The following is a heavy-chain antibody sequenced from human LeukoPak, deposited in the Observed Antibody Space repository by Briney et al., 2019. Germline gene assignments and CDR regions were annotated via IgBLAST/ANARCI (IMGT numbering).Heavy chain of an antibody. CDR2: ISYDGSNK. D-gene: IGHD6-13*01. Sequence: GRSLRLSCAASGFTFSSYAMHWVRQAPGKGLEWVAVISYDGSNKYYADAVKGRFTIYRDNSKNTLYLQMNSLRAQDTAVYYCARALPGYDALDMWGQGTMVTVSS. CDR1: GFTFSSYA. CDR3: ARALPGYDALDM. V-gene: IGHV3-30-3*01. J-gene: IGHJ3*02.